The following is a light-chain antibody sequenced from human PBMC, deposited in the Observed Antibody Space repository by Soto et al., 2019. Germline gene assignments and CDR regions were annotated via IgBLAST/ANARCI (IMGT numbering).Light chain of an antibody. CDR3: QQYFNTPQT. V-gene: IGKV4-1*01. CDR1: QSVLSSS. Sequence: DIVMTQSPESLAVSLGERATINCKSSQSVLSSSIAWYQQKPGQPPKLLIYWASTRESGVPDRFSGSGSGTDFTLTISSLRAEDVAVYYCQQYFNTPQTFGQGTKLEIK. CDR2: WAS. J-gene: IGKJ2*01.